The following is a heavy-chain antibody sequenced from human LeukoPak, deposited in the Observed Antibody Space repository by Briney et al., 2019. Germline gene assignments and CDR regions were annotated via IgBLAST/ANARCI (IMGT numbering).Heavy chain of an antibody. Sequence: SETLSLTCIVSGGPISTSAYYWGWIRQPPGEGLQWIGSIYYSGNTYYNSSLKSRVTISVDTSTSQFSLRLSSVTAADTAVYYCARQPALTHPHFDYWGQGTLVTVSS. CDR1: GGPISTSAYY. V-gene: IGHV4-39*01. J-gene: IGHJ4*02. CDR2: IYYSGNT. CDR3: ARQPALTHPHFDY.